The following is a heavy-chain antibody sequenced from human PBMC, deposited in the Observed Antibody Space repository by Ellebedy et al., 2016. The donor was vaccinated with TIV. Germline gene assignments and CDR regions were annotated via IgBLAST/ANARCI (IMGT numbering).Heavy chain of an antibody. CDR1: GFTFGNAW. V-gene: IGHV3-15*01. CDR3: TTVYRYNYDSV. CDR2: IKSKTDGGAA. J-gene: IGHJ4*02. D-gene: IGHD5-18*01. Sequence: GESLKISCAASGFTFGNAWMNWVRQAPGKGLEWVGRIKSKTDGGAADYAAPVKGRFTISRDDSKNTLYLQMNSLKTEDTAVYFCTTVYRYNYDSVWGQGTLGTVSS.